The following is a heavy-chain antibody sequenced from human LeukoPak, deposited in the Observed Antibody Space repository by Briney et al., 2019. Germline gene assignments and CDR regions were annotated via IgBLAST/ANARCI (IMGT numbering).Heavy chain of an antibody. D-gene: IGHD6-13*01. J-gene: IGHJ5*02. Sequence: SETLSLTCTVSGGSISSSSYYWGWIRQPPGQGLEGFVRNYYSRRTYYNPSLKRRVTISDDTYKTQFSLKISSVTAEATAAYYFAGDGQQILPNLFVPWGQGTLVTVSS. CDR2: NYYSRRT. CDR3: AGDGQQILPNLFVP. CDR1: GGSISSSSYY. V-gene: IGHV4-39*07.